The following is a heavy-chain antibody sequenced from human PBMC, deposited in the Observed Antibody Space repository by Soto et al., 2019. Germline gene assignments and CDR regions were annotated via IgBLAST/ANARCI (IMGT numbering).Heavy chain of an antibody. Sequence: GASVKVSCKASGGTFSSYAISWVRQAPGQGLEWMGGIIPIFGTANYAQKFQGRVTITADESTSTAYMELSSLRSEDTAVYYCARDRRGIAAAGYYYYYGMDVWGQGTTVTVSS. CDR3: ARDRRGIAAAGYYYYYGMDV. CDR2: IIPIFGTA. V-gene: IGHV1-69*13. CDR1: GGTFSSYA. J-gene: IGHJ6*02. D-gene: IGHD6-13*01.